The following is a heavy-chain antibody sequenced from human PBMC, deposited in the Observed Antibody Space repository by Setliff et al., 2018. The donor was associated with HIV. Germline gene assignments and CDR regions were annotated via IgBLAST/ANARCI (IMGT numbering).Heavy chain of an antibody. CDR3: ARGSYYGSGSFPLDY. V-gene: IGHV4-38-2*01. Sequence: PSETLSLTCAVSGYSISSGYYWGWIRQPPGKGLEWIGTIYHSGSTYYNPSLKSRLTMSVDTSKNQFSLKLSSVTAADTAVYYCARGSYYGSGSFPLDYWGQGTLVTVSS. J-gene: IGHJ4*02. CDR2: IYHSGST. D-gene: IGHD3-10*01. CDR1: GYSISSGYY.